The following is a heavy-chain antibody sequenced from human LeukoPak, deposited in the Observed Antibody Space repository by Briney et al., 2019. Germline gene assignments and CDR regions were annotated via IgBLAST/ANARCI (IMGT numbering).Heavy chain of an antibody. J-gene: IGHJ4*02. Sequence: PGGSLRPSCAASGFTFSSYEMNWVRQAPGKGLEWVSYISSSGSTIYYADSVKGRFTISRDNAKNSLYLQMNSLRAEDTAVYYCARRTGTNPLDYWGQGTLVTVSS. CDR2: ISSSGSTI. V-gene: IGHV3-48*03. CDR1: GFTFSSYE. CDR3: ARRTGTNPLDY. D-gene: IGHD7-27*01.